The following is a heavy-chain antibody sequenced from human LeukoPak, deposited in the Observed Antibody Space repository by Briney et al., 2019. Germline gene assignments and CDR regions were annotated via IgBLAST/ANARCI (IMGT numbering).Heavy chain of an antibody. D-gene: IGHD4-17*01. CDR3: AKDKWPTGDSNAFDI. Sequence: GRPLRLSCAASGFTFDDYAMHWVRQAPGKGLEWVSGISWNSGSIGYADSVKGRFTISRDNAKNSLYLQMNSLRAEDTALYYCAKDKWPTGDSNAFDIWGQGTMVTVSS. J-gene: IGHJ3*02. CDR2: ISWNSGSI. V-gene: IGHV3-9*01. CDR1: GFTFDDYA.